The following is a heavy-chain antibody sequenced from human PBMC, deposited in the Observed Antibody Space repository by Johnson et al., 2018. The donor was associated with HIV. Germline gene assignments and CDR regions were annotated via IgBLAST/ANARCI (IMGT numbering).Heavy chain of an antibody. Sequence: MQLVESGGGVVQPGRSLRLSCAASGFTFSSYGMHWVRQAPGKGLEWVSVIFSDGNTYNADSVRGRFTISRDNSKNTLYLQMNSLSAEDTAVYHCAREGAWEVLPGACDIWGQGT. J-gene: IGHJ3*02. CDR3: AREGAWEVLPGACDI. V-gene: IGHV3-66*01. CDR1: GFTFSSYG. CDR2: IFSDGNT. D-gene: IGHD1-26*01.